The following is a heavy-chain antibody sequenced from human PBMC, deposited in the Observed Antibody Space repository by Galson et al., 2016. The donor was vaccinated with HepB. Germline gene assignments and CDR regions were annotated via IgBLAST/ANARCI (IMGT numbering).Heavy chain of an antibody. J-gene: IGHJ6*02. Sequence: SLRLSCAASGFTFSTYRMNWVRQAPGKGLEWVSSISSSSAYIYYAESVKGRFTISRDNAKNSLYLQMMSLRPEDTAVYYGAREGGGYTSFWPEYYYGMDVWGQGTPVTVSS. V-gene: IGHV3-21*01. CDR2: ISSSSAYI. D-gene: IGHD6-13*01. CDR3: AREGGGYTSFWPEYYYGMDV. CDR1: GFTFSTYR.